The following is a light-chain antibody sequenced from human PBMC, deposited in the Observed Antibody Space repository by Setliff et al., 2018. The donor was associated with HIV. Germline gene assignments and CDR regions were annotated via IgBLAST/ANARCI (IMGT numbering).Light chain of an antibody. Sequence: QSVLAQPASVSGSPGQSITISCTGTSSDVGNYNYVSWYQQHPGKAPKVMIYEVSNRPSGVSNRFSGSKSGNTASLTISGLQAEDEADYYCSPYTSDSTLGVFGTGTKVTVL. V-gene: IGLV2-14*01. CDR3: SPYTSDSTLGV. CDR2: EVS. CDR1: SSDVGNYNY. J-gene: IGLJ1*01.